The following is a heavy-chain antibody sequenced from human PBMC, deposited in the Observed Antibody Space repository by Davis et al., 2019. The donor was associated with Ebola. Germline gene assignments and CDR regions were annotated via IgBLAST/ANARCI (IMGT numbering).Heavy chain of an antibody. J-gene: IGHJ4*02. V-gene: IGHV4-34*01. CDR1: GASMTSYY. Sequence: PSETLSPTCTVSGASMTSYYWSWIRQPPGKGLEWIGEMNRRGRAYYNPSLKSRVTISVDTSKNQFSLELSSVTAADTAVYYCASPHQIRGRNYFDCWGQGTLVTVSS. D-gene: IGHD3/OR15-3a*01. CDR3: ASPHQIRGRNYFDC. CDR2: MNRRGRA.